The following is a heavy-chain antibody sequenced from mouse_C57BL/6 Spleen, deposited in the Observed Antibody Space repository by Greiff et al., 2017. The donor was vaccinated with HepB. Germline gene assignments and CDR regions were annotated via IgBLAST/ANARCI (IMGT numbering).Heavy chain of an antibody. D-gene: IGHD3-3*01. V-gene: IGHV5-9-1*02. J-gene: IGHJ2*01. CDR1: GFTFSSYA. CDR2: ISSGGDYI. Sequence: DVQLVESGEGLVKPGGSLKLSCAASGFTFSSYAMSWVRQTPEKRLEWVAYISSGGDYIYYADTVKGRFTISRDNARNTLYLQMSSLKSEDTAMYYCTRGAGPGYFDYWGQGTTLTVSS. CDR3: TRGAGPGYFDY.